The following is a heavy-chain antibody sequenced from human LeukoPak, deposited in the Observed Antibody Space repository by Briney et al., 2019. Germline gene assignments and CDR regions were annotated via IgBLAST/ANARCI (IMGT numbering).Heavy chain of an antibody. V-gene: IGHV4-31*03. CDR3: ARAPAPLSSWNYFDY. D-gene: IGHD6-13*01. CDR2: IYYSGST. J-gene: IGHJ4*02. Sequence: SQTLSLTCTVSGGSISSGGYYWSWIRQHPGKGLEWIGYIYYSGSTYYNPSLKSRVTISVDTSKNQFSLKLSSVTAADTAVYYCARAPAPLSSWNYFDYWGQGTLVTVSS. CDR1: GGSISSGGYY.